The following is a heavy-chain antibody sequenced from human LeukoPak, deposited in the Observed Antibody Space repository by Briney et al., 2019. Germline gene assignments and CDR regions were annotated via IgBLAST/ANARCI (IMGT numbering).Heavy chain of an antibody. CDR1: GGSISNYY. J-gene: IGHJ4*02. CDR2: IYYSGST. V-gene: IGHV4-59*08. CDR3: ARHTGNGWYSV. D-gene: IGHD6-19*01. Sequence: PSETLSLTCTVSGGSISNYYWSWIRQPPGKGLEWLGYIYYSGSTNYNPSLKSRVTISVDTSKNQFSLKLSSVTAADTAVYYCARHTGNGWYSVWGQGTLVTVSS.